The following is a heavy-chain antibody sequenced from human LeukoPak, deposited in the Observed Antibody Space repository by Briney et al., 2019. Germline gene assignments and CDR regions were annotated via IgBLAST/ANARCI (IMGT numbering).Heavy chain of an antibody. CDR3: AKDSKIPQQPLDY. CDR2: IKQDGSEK. J-gene: IGHJ4*02. Sequence: GGSLRLSCAASGFTFSTYWMSWVRQDPGKGLEWVANIKQDGSEKYYVDSVKGRFTISRDNAKNSLYLQMNSLRAEDTAVYYCAKDSKIPQQPLDYWGQGTLVTVSS. D-gene: IGHD6-13*01. CDR1: GFTFSTYW. V-gene: IGHV3-7*05.